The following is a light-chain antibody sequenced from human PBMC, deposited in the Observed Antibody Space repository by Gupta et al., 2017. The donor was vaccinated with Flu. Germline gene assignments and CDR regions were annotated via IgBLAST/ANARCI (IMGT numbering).Light chain of an antibody. Sequence: EMVLTQSPATLSLSPGERATLSCRASQSVGTYLAWYQQKPGQTPRLLVYDASNRATGIPARFSGSGSGTDFTLTISSLEPEDFAVYYCQKRSNWPPYTFGRGTRLEI. CDR2: DAS. CDR1: QSVGTY. V-gene: IGKV3-11*01. J-gene: IGKJ2*01. CDR3: QKRSNWPPYT.